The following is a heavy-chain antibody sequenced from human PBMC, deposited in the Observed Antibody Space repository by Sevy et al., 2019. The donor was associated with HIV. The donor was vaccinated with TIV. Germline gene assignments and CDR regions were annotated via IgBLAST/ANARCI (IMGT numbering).Heavy chain of an antibody. CDR1: GYTLSQLS. J-gene: IGHJ4*02. CDR3: ATTKDYYDSSGSPFDY. Sequence: ASVKVSCKVSGYTLSQLSMHWVRQAPGKGLEWMGSFEPEDDETIYAQKFQGRVTMAEDRSTDTAYMELSSLRSEDTAVYYCATTKDYYDSSGSPFDYWGQGTLVTVSS. D-gene: IGHD3-22*01. CDR2: FEPEDDET. V-gene: IGHV1-24*01.